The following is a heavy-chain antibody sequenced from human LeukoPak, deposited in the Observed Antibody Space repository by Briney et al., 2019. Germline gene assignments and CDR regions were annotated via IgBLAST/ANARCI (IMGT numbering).Heavy chain of an antibody. CDR2: ISDSGGTT. Sequence: GGSLRLSCAASGFTFNNYAMSWVRQAPGKGLEWVSAISDSGGTTYYAESVKGRFTMSRDNSKNTLYLQMNSLRVEDTAEYYCAKFIRGSCSSISCPNWFDSWGQGTLVTVSS. CDR3: AKFIRGSCSSISCPNWFDS. CDR1: GFTFNNYA. J-gene: IGHJ5*01. D-gene: IGHD2-2*01. V-gene: IGHV3-23*01.